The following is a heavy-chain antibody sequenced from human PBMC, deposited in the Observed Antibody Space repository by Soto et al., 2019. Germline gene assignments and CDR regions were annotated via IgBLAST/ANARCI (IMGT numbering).Heavy chain of an antibody. Sequence: QVQLQESGPGLVSPSQTLSLTCTVSGGSVDSGGYYWNWIRQYPGKGLEWLGYIYYRGSTYYTPSLKSRLTHSLDTSQNKFLRGLSSVTAADTAVYYYVSVSPRHCTGGKGLYHYDHWGQGALVTVSS. J-gene: IGHJ4*02. D-gene: IGHD2-8*02. CDR1: GGSVDSGGYY. CDR2: IYYRGST. V-gene: IGHV4-31*03. CDR3: VSVSPRHCTGGKGLYHYDH.